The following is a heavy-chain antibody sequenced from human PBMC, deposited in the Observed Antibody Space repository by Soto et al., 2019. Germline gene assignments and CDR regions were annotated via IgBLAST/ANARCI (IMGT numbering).Heavy chain of an antibody. D-gene: IGHD2-2*01. J-gene: IGHJ5*02. Sequence: SETLSLTSTVSGGSVSSSSYYWGWPRQPPGKGLEWIGCVYYSGSTNYNPSLKSRVTISVDTSKNQFSLKLNSVSAADTAVYFCARGSSESPRRWFDPWGQGTLVTVS. CDR1: GGSVSSSSYY. V-gene: IGHV4-61*01. CDR2: VYYSGST. CDR3: ARGSSESPRRWFDP.